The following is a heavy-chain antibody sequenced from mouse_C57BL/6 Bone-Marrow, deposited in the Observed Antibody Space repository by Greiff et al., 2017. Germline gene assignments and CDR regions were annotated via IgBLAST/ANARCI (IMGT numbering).Heavy chain of an antibody. Sequence: EVQLQQSGPELVKPGASVKIPCKASGYTSTDYNMDWVKQSHGKSLEWIGDINPNNGGTIYNQKFKGKATLTVDKSSSTAYMELRSLTSEDTAVYYCARDDGYYDYYAMDYWGQGTSVTVSS. CDR1: GYTSTDYN. CDR3: ARDDGYYDYYAMDY. V-gene: IGHV1-18*01. CDR2: INPNNGGT. J-gene: IGHJ4*01. D-gene: IGHD2-3*01.